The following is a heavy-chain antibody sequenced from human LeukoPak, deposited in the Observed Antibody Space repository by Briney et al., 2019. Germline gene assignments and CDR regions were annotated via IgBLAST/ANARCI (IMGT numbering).Heavy chain of an antibody. Sequence: ASVKVSCKASGYTFTSYGISWVRQAPGQGLEWMGWISAYSGNTNYAQKVQGRVTMTTDTSTSTAYMELRSLRSDDTAVYYCARDPDGHLDFDYWGQGTLVTVSS. CDR3: ARDPDGHLDFDY. V-gene: IGHV1-18*01. CDR1: GYTFTSYG. CDR2: ISAYSGNT. J-gene: IGHJ4*02. D-gene: IGHD5-24*01.